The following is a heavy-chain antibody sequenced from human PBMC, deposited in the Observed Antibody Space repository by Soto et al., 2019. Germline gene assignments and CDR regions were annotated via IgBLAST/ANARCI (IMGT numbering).Heavy chain of an antibody. CDR1: GFTVSSNY. CDR2: IYSGGST. V-gene: IGHV3-53*02. D-gene: IGHD3-10*01. CDR3: ASPPPPHYYGSGSHPRYYDYGMDV. J-gene: IGHJ6*02. Sequence: EVQLVETGGGLIQPGGSLRLSCAASGFTVSSNYMSWVRQAPGKGLEWVSVIYSGGSTYYADSVKGRFTISRDNSKNTPYIQMTTLRAGDTAVSFCASPPPPHYYGSGSHPRYYDYGMDVWGQGTTVTVSS.